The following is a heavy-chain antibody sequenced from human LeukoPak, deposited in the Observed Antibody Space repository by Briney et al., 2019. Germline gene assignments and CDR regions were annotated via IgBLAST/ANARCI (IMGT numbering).Heavy chain of an antibody. Sequence: GGSLRLSCAASGFTFSNYWVHWVRQAPGKGLVWVSRINRDGSTTKYADSVKGRFTVSRDNAKNTLNLQMNSLRAEDTAVYYCARDKKSGESSEIDYWGQGALVTVSS. CDR1: GFTFSNYW. D-gene: IGHD3-10*01. CDR3: ARDKKSGESSEIDY. J-gene: IGHJ4*02. CDR2: INRDGSTT. V-gene: IGHV3-74*03.